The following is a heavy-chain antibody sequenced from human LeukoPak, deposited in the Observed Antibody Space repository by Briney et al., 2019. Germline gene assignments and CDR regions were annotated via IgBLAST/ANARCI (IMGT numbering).Heavy chain of an antibody. Sequence: GGSLRLSCAASGFTFSSYSMNWVRQAPGKGLEWVAYIRYDGSNKYYADSVKGRFTISRDNSKNTLYVQMNSLRAEDTAVYYCASQYYDILTGPWGFDSWGQGTLVTVSS. D-gene: IGHD3-9*01. CDR1: GFTFSSYS. CDR3: ASQYYDILTGPWGFDS. CDR2: IRYDGSNK. J-gene: IGHJ4*02. V-gene: IGHV3-30*02.